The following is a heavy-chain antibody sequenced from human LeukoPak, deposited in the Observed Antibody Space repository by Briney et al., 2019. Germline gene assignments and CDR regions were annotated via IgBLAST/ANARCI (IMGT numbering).Heavy chain of an antibody. J-gene: IGHJ5*01. CDR1: GGSISSGGYY. CDR3: ARGDGYNYWFDS. CDR2: IYYSGST. V-gene: IGHV4-61*08. Sequence: SETLSLTCTVSGGSISSGGYYWSWIRQHPGKGLEWIGYIYYSGSTNYNPSLKSRVTISVDTSKNQFSLKLSSVTAADTAVYHCARGDGYNYWFDSWGQGTLVTVSS. D-gene: IGHD5-24*01.